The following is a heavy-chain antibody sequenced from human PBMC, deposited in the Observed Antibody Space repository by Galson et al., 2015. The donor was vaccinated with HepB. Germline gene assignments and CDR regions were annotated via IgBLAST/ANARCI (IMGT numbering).Heavy chain of an antibody. CDR1: GFTFSSYA. V-gene: IGHV3-30*04. CDR2: ISYDGSNK. Sequence: SLRLSCAASGFTFSSYAMHWVRQAPGKGLEWVAVISYDGSNKYYADSVKGRFIISRDNSKNTLYLQMNSLRAEDTAVYYCARDEGRSGWDYFDYWGQGTLVTVSS. J-gene: IGHJ4*02. D-gene: IGHD6-19*01. CDR3: ARDEGRSGWDYFDY.